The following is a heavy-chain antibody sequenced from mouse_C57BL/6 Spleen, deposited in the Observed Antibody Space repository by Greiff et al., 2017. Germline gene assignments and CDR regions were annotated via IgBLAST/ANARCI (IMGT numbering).Heavy chain of an antibody. J-gene: IGHJ2*01. CDR1: GYTFTSYW. Sequence: QVQLQQPGAELVKPGASVKMSCKASGYTFTSYWITWVKQRPGQGLEWIGDIYPGSGSTNYNEKFKSKATLTVDTSSSTAYMQLSSLTSEYSAVYYCARGDYDKDYFDYWGQGTTLTVSS. D-gene: IGHD2-4*01. CDR2: IYPGSGST. CDR3: ARGDYDKDYFDY. V-gene: IGHV1-55*01.